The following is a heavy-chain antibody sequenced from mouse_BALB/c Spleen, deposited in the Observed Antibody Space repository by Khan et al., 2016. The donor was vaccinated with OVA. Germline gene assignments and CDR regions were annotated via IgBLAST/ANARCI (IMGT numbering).Heavy chain of an antibody. CDR1: GFSFSDYC. V-gene: IGHV2-6-5*01. J-gene: IGHJ4*01. CDR3: AKGVYSYYYTLDY. D-gene: IGHD1-1*01. Sequence: VQLEESGPGLVAPSQNLSITCTVSGFSFSDYCVSWIRQPPGKGLVWLGGIMGGGSTYYYSALKSRLSISKDNSKIQVFIKMSSLQSEDTSMFYCAKGVYSYYYTLDYWGQGTSVTVSS. CDR2: IMGGGST.